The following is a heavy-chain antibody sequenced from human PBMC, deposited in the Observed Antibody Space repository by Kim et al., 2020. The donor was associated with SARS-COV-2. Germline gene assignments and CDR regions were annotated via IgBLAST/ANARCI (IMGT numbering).Heavy chain of an antibody. CDR2: IKADESEK. Sequence: GGSLRLSCAASGFSVSRDGMSWVRQAPGKGLEWVANIKADESEKYYVGSVKGRFSISRDNAKNSLFLQMNSLRAEDTAVYYCVREWGYWGQGTLVTVSS. CDR1: GFSVSRDG. CDR3: VREWGY. V-gene: IGHV3-7*03. J-gene: IGHJ4*02. D-gene: IGHD1-26*01.